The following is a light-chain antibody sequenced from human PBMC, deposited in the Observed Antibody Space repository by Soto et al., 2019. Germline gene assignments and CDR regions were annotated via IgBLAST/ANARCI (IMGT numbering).Light chain of an antibody. CDR3: QQRSNSIT. CDR1: QSVNTY. Sequence: ETVLTQSPATLSLSPGERATLSCSASQSVNTYLAWYQQKPGQPPRLLIYDASTRATGIPARFSGSGSGTDFTLTNSGLEPEDFVLYYCQQRSNSITFGQGTRLEIK. J-gene: IGKJ5*01. CDR2: DAS. V-gene: IGKV3-11*01.